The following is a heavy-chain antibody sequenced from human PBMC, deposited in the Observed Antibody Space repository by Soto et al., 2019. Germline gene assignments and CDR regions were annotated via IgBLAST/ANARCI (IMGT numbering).Heavy chain of an antibody. CDR3: ARDMKYSGSYSSGWFDP. V-gene: IGHV3-30-3*01. CDR1: GFTFSSYA. D-gene: IGHD1-26*01. Sequence: HPGGSLRLSCAASGFTFSSYAMHWVRQAPGKGPEWVAVISYDGSNKYYADSVKGRFTISRDNSKNTLYLQMNSLRAEDTAVYYCARDMKYSGSYSSGWFDPWGQGTLVTVSS. CDR2: ISYDGSNK. J-gene: IGHJ5*02.